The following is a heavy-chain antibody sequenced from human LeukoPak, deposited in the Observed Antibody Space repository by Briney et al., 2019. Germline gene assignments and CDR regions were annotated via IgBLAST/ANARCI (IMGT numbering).Heavy chain of an antibody. D-gene: IGHD1-14*01. CDR1: GGSIYNNY. V-gene: IGHV4-59*01. J-gene: IGHJ2*01. Sequence: SETLSLTCTVSGGSIYNNYGTWIRQPPGKGLEWIGYVYSNGNTNYSPSLKSRVTMSIETSRSQFSLTVTSVTAADTAVYYCASGTFDGPLYGTYWYFHFWGRGTLVTVSS. CDR3: ASGTFDGPLYGTYWYFHF. CDR2: VYSNGNT.